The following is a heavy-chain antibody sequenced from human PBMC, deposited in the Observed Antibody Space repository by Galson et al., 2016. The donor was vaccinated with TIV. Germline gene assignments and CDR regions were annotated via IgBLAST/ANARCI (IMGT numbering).Heavy chain of an antibody. Sequence: QSGAEVKKPGESLKISCKGSGYSFTTYWIGWVRQMPGKGLEWMGIIYPGDSDTRYSPSFRGQVTISADKSISTAYLQWSSLKASDSAMYYCARQGYYGSGGFNPTDYAFYYGMDVWGQGTTVIVSS. CDR1: GYSFTTYW. CDR3: ARQGYYGSGGFNPTDYAFYYGMDV. D-gene: IGHD3-10*01. V-gene: IGHV5-51*01. CDR2: IYPGDSDT. J-gene: IGHJ6*02.